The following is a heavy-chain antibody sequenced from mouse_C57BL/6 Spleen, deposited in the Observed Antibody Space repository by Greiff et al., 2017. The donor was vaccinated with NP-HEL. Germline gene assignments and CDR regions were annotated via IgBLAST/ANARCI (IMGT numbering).Heavy chain of an antibody. J-gene: IGHJ4*01. CDR3: ARTIYDATTGAIDY. Sequence: EVQLVESGGDLVKPGGSLKLSCAASGFTFSSYGMSWVRQTPDKRLEWVATISSGGSYTYYPDSVKGRFTISRDNAKNTLYLQMSSLKSEDTAMYYCARTIYDATTGAIDYWGQGTSVTVSS. V-gene: IGHV5-6*01. D-gene: IGHD2-3*01. CDR2: ISSGGSYT. CDR1: GFTFSSYG.